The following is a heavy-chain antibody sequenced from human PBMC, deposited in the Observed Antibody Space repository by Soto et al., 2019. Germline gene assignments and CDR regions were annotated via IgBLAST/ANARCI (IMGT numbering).Heavy chain of an antibody. CDR2: IGYDGSNK. Sequence: QVQLVESGGGVVQPGRSLRLSCAASGFTFSSYGMHWVRQAPGKGLEWVAVIGYDGSNKYYADSVKGRFTISRGNSKNTLYVQMNSLRAEDTAVYYCARDYVAAGTLYSYYYMDVWGKGTTVTVSS. J-gene: IGHJ6*03. V-gene: IGHV3-33*01. CDR3: ARDYVAAGTLYSYYYMDV. CDR1: GFTFSSYG. D-gene: IGHD6-13*01.